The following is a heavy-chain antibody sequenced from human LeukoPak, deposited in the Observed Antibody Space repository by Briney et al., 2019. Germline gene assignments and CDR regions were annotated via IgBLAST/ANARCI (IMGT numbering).Heavy chain of an antibody. CDR2: ITYDGSNK. V-gene: IGHV3-30*18. CDR1: GFTFSSYG. J-gene: IGHJ4*02. D-gene: IGHD1-7*01. Sequence: GGSLRLSCAASGFTFSSYGMHWVRQAPGKGLEWVAVITYDGSNKYYADSVKGRFTISRDNSKNTLYLQMNSLRAEDTAAYYCAKDLVENWNYVSPLDVRGQGTLVTVSS. CDR3: AKDLVENWNYVSPLDV.